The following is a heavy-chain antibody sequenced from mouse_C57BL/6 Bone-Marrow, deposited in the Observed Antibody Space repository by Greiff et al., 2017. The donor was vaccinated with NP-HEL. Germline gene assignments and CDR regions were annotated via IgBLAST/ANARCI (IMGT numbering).Heavy chain of an antibody. D-gene: IGHD3-2*02. CDR2: IHPNSGST. CDR3: ARYPLTAQADD. J-gene: IGHJ2*01. V-gene: IGHV1-64*01. Sequence: QVQLQQPGAELVKPGASVKLSCKASGYTFTSYWMHWVKQRPGQGLEWIGMIHPNSGSTNYNEKFKSKATLTVDKSSSTAYMQLSSLTSEDSAVYYCARYPLTAQADDWGQGTTLTVSS. CDR1: GYTFTSYW.